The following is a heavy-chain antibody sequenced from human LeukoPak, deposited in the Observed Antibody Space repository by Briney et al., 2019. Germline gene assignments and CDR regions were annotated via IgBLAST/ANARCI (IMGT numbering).Heavy chain of an antibody. Sequence: GASVKVSCKASGGTFSSYAISWVRQAPGQGLEWMGWINAGNGNTKYSQKFQGRVIITRDTSATSGYMELRRLRSEDTAVYYCARGIEASSGWYVIDYWGQGTLVIVSS. CDR2: INAGNGNT. D-gene: IGHD6-19*01. CDR3: ARGIEASSGWYVIDY. CDR1: GGTFSSYA. J-gene: IGHJ4*02. V-gene: IGHV1-3*01.